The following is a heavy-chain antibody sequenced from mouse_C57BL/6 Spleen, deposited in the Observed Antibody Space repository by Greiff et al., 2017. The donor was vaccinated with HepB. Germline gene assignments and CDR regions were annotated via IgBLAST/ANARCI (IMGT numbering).Heavy chain of an antibody. CDR3: AGVYYGSPWYFDV. CDR1: GYTFTSYW. D-gene: IGHD1-1*01. J-gene: IGHJ1*03. Sequence: VQLQQPGAELVKPGASVKLSCKASGYTFTSYWMHWVKQRPGQGLEWIGMIHPNSGSTNYNEKFKSKATLTVDKSSSTAYMQLSSLTSEDSAVYYCAGVYYGSPWYFDVWGTGTTVTVSS. V-gene: IGHV1-64*01. CDR2: IHPNSGST.